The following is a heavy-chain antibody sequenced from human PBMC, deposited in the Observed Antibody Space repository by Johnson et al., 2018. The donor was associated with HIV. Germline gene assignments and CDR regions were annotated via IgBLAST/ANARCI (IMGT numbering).Heavy chain of an antibody. CDR3: ARIPGSGWDHDAFDI. D-gene: IGHD6-19*01. J-gene: IGHJ3*02. V-gene: IGHV3-66*01. Sequence: EVQLVESGGGVVRPGGSLRLSCAASGFTFSSYAMHWVRQAPGKGLEWVSVIYSGGSTYYADSVKGRFTISRDNSKNTLYLQMNSLRAEDTAVYYCARIPGSGWDHDAFDIWGQGTMVTVSS. CDR2: IYSGGST. CDR1: GFTFSSYA.